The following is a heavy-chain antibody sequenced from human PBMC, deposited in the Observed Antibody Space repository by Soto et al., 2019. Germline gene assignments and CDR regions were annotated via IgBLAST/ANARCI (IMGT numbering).Heavy chain of an antibody. J-gene: IGHJ5*02. Sequence: QLQLQESGSGLVRPSQTLSLTCGVSGGSISSGGYSWSWVRQPPGKGLEWIGYIYQSGNTFYRPSLKSRVTISLDRSRNQFSLKLTSVTAADTAVYYCARFRGVVYGFDPWGQGTLVTVSS. V-gene: IGHV4-30-2*01. CDR3: ARFRGVVYGFDP. CDR1: GGSISSGGYS. CDR2: IYQSGNT. D-gene: IGHD2-15*01.